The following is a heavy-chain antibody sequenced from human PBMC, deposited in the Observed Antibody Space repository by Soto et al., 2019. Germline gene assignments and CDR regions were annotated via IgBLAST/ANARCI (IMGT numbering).Heavy chain of an antibody. D-gene: IGHD5-18*01. J-gene: IGHJ4*02. V-gene: IGHV4-31*03. Sequence: QVQLQESGPGLVKPSQTLSLTCTVSGGSISSSAYYWSWIRQHPGKGLEWIGYISHSGSTYYNPSRKSRVIISVETSENQFSLSLTSVTAADTAVYDCAREYTYGSNFFDCWGQGALVTVSS. CDR3: AREYTYGSNFFDC. CDR2: ISHSGST. CDR1: GGSISSSAYY.